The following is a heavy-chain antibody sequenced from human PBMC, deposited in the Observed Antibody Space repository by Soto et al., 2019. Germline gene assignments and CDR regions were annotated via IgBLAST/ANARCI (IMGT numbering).Heavy chain of an antibody. CDR2: ISYDGSNK. J-gene: IGHJ6*02. V-gene: IGHV3-30-3*01. CDR1: GFTFSSYA. CDR3: AREAYGGGYHYYGMDV. D-gene: IGHD4-17*01. Sequence: GGSLRLSCAASGFTFSSYAMHWVRQAPGKGLEWVAVISYDGSNKYYADSVKGRFTISRDNSKNTLYLQMNSLRAEDTAVYYCAREAYGGGYHYYGMDVWGQGTTVTVSS.